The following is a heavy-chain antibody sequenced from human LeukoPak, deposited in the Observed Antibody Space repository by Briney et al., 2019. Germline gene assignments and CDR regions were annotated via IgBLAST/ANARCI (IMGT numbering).Heavy chain of an antibody. CDR2: INTDGTVT. CDR3: ATKQWLAPPPDS. CDR1: GFTFSKYW. Sequence: GGSLRLSCAASGFTFSKYWMLWVRQAPGKGLESVSRINTDGTVTTYADSVKGRFTVSRDNADNTMFLQMNSVRDEDTAGYYCATKQWLAPPPDSWGQGTPVTVSS. D-gene: IGHD6-19*01. J-gene: IGHJ4*02. V-gene: IGHV3-74*01.